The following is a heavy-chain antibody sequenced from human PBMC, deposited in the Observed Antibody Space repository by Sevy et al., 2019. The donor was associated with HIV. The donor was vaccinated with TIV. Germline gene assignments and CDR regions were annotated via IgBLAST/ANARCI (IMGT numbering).Heavy chain of an antibody. CDR1: GFTFSGYT. J-gene: IGHJ4*03. V-gene: IGHV3-30*14. Sequence: GGSLRLSCAASGFTFSGYTMHWVRQAPGKGLEWVAFISYDGSRKYYADSVKGRFTISRDNSKNTLYLQMNNLRAEDTAVFYCARDLALSGSYSWLAYWGHGTLVTVS. D-gene: IGHD1-26*01. CDR3: ARDLALSGSYSWLAY. CDR2: ISYDGSRK.